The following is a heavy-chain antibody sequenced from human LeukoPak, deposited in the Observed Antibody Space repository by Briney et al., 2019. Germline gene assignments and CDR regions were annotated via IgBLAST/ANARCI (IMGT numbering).Heavy chain of an antibody. J-gene: IGHJ3*01. CDR1: GFTFSSHG. Sequence: GGSLRLSCAASGFTFSSHGMHWVRQAPGKGLEWVTTISYDGSSKYYADSVKGRFTISRDNSENTLYLQMNSLRAEDTAVYFCANDRESYCSGGYCHSPGFDLWGQGTMVTVSS. V-gene: IGHV3-30*18. CDR3: ANDRESYCSGGYCHSPGFDL. CDR2: ISYDGSSK. D-gene: IGHD2-15*01.